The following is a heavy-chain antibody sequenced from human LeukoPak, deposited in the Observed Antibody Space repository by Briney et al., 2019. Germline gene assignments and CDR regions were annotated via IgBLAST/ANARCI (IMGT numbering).Heavy chain of an antibody. V-gene: IGHV4-34*01. CDR2: INHSGST. J-gene: IGHJ5*02. CDR1: GGSFSGYY. CDR3: ARLLAAAGEHWFDP. Sequence: SETLSLTCAVYGGSFSGYYWSWIRQPPGKGLEWIGEINHSGSTNYNPSLKSRVTISVDASKNQFSLKLSSVTAADTAVYYCARLLAAAGEHWFDPWGQGTLVTVSS. D-gene: IGHD6-13*01.